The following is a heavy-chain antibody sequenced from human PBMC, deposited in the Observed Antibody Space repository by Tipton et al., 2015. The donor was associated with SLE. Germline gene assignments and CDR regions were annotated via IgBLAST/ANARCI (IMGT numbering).Heavy chain of an antibody. Sequence: RSLRLSCAASGFIFRDFAMHWVRQVPGKGLEWVSGISWNSGNVGYADSVKGRFSISRDNGKNSLFLQMNTLRPEDTALYYCAKDVGVGAIFDSFDLWGQGTMVTVSS. D-gene: IGHD1-26*01. CDR2: ISWNSGNV. J-gene: IGHJ3*01. CDR3: AKDVGVGAIFDSFDL. V-gene: IGHV3-9*01. CDR1: GFIFRDFA.